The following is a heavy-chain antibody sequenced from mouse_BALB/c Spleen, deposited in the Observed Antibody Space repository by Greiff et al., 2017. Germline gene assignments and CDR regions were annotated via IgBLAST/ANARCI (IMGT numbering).Heavy chain of an antibody. D-gene: IGHD1-1*01. Sequence: EVMLVESGGGLVQPGGSRKLSCAASGFTFSSFGMHWVRQAPEKGLEWVAYISSGSSTIYYADTVKGRFTISRDNPKNTLFLQMTSLRSEDTAMYYCATGKAVVAPFDYWGQGTTLTVSS. V-gene: IGHV5-17*02. CDR2: ISSGSSTI. J-gene: IGHJ2*01. CDR3: ATGKAVVAPFDY. CDR1: GFTFSSFG.